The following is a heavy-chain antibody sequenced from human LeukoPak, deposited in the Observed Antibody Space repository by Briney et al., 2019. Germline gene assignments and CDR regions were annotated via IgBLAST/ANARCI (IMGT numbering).Heavy chain of an antibody. V-gene: IGHV1-3*04. CDR3: ARILLGYSSGWSEGGYFDY. D-gene: IGHD6-19*01. Sequence: GASVKVSCKASGYTFTSYGMHWVRQAPGQRLEWMGWISSGNGNTKYSQKFQGRVAFTSDSSASTAYMEVSSLRSEDTAVYYCARILLGYSSGWSEGGYFDYWGQGTLVTVSS. J-gene: IGHJ4*02. CDR2: ISSGNGNT. CDR1: GYTFTSYG.